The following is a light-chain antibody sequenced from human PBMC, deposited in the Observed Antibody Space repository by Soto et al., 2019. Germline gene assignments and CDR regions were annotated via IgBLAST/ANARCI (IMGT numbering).Light chain of an antibody. CDR2: AAS. Sequence: DIQMTQSPSSLSASLGDRVTITCRASQGIGNYLAWYQLQPGKVPKLLIYAASTLQSGVPSRFSGSGSGTDFTLTISSPQPEDVATYFCQKYNSAPRTFGQGTMVDI. V-gene: IGKV1-27*01. CDR1: QGIGNY. CDR3: QKYNSAPRT. J-gene: IGKJ1*01.